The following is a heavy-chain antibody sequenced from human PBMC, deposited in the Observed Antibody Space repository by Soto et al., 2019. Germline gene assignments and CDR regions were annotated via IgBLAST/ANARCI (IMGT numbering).Heavy chain of an antibody. J-gene: IGHJ4*02. CDR2: IYYNGSP. D-gene: IGHD5-12*01. CDR3: ARGVRGYSSYDPPDY. CDR1: GGSIISGGYY. Sequence: QVHLQESGPGLVKPSQTLSLTCTVSGGSIISGGYYWSWIRQHPGKGLEWIGYIYYNGSPYYNPSLKSRVTISVDTSKNQFSMNLRSETAADTAVYYCARGVRGYSSYDPPDYWGQGTLVTVSS. V-gene: IGHV4-31*03.